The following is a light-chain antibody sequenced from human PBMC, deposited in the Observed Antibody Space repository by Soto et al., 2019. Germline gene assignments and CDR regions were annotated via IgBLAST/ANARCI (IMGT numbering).Light chain of an antibody. CDR3: QQYNSYAWT. CDR2: KAS. J-gene: IGKJ1*01. Sequence: TQSPGTLSLSPGEGATLSCRASLSISSWLAWYQQKPGKAPKLLIYKASSLESGVPSRFSGSGSGTEFTLTISSLQPDDFATYYCQQYNSYAWTFGQGTKV. V-gene: IGKV1-5*03. CDR1: LSISSW.